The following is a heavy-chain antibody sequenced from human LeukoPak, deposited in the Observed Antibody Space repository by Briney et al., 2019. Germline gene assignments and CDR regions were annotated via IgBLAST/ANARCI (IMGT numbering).Heavy chain of an antibody. CDR3: ATSEGGGFFDY. D-gene: IGHD4-23*01. J-gene: IGHJ4*02. CDR1: GYSINSGYH. CDR2: MHHTGST. V-gene: IGHV4-38-2*01. Sequence: SETLSLTCSVSGYSINSGYHWGWIRQPPGEGLEWIAIMHHTGSTHYNPSLQSRVTISIDTSKSHFSLKLRSVSAADTAIYYCATSEGGGFFDYWGQGTPVTVSS.